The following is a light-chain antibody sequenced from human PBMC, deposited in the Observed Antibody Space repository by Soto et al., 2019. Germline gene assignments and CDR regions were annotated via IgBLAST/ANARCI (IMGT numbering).Light chain of an antibody. CDR2: EGI. V-gene: IGLV2-23*01. CDR1: SSHVGSYNP. Sequence: QSVLTQPASVSGSPGQSITISCSGTSSHVGSYNPVSWYQKHPGKTPKVIIYEGIKRPSGVSNRFSGSTSGNTASLTISGLQAEDEGDYYCCSYADSNTLMFGGGTKVTVL. J-gene: IGLJ3*02. CDR3: CSYADSNTLM.